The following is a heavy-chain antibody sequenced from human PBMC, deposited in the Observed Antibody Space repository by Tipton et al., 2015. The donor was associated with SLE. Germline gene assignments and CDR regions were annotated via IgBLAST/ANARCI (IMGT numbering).Heavy chain of an antibody. CDR2: IYYSGST. V-gene: IGHV4-31*02. D-gene: IGHD2-2*01. J-gene: IGHJ4*02. CDR3: ARAASGCSSTSCPFDY. CDR1: GSSISSGGYY. Sequence: LRLSCTVSGSSISSGGYYWSWIRQHPGKGLEWIGYIYYSGSTYYNPSLKSRVTISVDTSKNQFSLKLSSVTAADTAVYYCARAASGCSSTSCPFDYWGQGTLVTVSS.